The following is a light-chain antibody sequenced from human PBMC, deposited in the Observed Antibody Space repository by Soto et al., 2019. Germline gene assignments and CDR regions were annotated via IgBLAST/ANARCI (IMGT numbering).Light chain of an antibody. CDR2: DAS. CDR3: QPYNNLPYT. J-gene: IGKJ2*01. CDR1: QDISNY. Sequence: DIQMTQSPSSLSASVGDRVTITCQASQDISNYLNWYQQKSGKAPKLLIYDASNLETGVPSRLSGSGSGTDFTFTISSLQPEDIGIYYCQPYNNLPYTFGQGTKLEIK. V-gene: IGKV1-33*01.